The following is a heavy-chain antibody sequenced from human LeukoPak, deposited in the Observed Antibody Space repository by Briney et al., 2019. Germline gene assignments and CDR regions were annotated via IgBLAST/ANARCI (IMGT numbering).Heavy chain of an antibody. V-gene: IGHV4-34*01. Sequence: SETLSLTCAVYGGSFSGYYWSWIRQPPGKGLEWIGEINHSGSTNYNPSLKSRVTISVDTSKNQFSLKLSSVTAADAAVYHCARDDCSGGSCYGTAAHYYYYGMDVWGQGTTVTVSS. CDR3: ARDDCSGGSCYGTAAHYYYYGMDV. D-gene: IGHD2-15*01. CDR2: INHSGST. J-gene: IGHJ6*02. CDR1: GGSFSGYY.